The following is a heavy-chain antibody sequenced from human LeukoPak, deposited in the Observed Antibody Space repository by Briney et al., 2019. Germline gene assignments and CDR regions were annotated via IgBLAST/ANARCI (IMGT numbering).Heavy chain of an antibody. CDR3: IRANYDSSGYYSYAEYFQL. CDR1: GLNFSSRW. J-gene: IGHJ1*01. D-gene: IGHD3-22*01. CDR2: IKEDGSEK. V-gene: IGHV3-7*01. Sequence: GGSLRLSCAASGLNFSSRWMNWVRQAPGQGLEWVASIKEDGSEKHYVDSVKGRFTISRDNAKNSLYLQMNSLRAEDTAVYYCIRANYDSSGYYSYAEYFQLWGQGTLVTVSS.